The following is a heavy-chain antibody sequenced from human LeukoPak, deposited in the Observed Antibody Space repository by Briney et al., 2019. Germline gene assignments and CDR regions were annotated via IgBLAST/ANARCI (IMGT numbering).Heavy chain of an antibody. CDR1: GGSISSYY. V-gene: IGHV4-59*01. CDR2: IYYSGST. J-gene: IGHJ4*02. CDR3: AGAGSFGELLDY. Sequence: SETLSLTCTVSGGSISSYYWSWIRQPPGKGLEWIGYIYYSGSTNYNPSLKSRVTISVDTSKNQSSLELSSVTAADTAVYYCAGAGSFGELLDYWGQGTLVTVSS. D-gene: IGHD3-10*01.